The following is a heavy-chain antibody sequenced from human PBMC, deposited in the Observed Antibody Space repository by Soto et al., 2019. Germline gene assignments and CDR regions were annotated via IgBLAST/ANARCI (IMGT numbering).Heavy chain of an antibody. Sequence: ASVQVSCKASGYTFSTYAMHWVRQAPGQSLEWMGWINGGTGQTRYSQRFQDRVTMTRDTPASTANMELTSLTSEDTAVYYCARGKGMEENYYYYGLDIWGQGTTVTVSS. CDR2: INGGTGQT. D-gene: IGHD1-1*01. J-gene: IGHJ6*02. CDR3: ARGKGMEENYYYYGLDI. CDR1: GYTFSTYA. V-gene: IGHV1-3*01.